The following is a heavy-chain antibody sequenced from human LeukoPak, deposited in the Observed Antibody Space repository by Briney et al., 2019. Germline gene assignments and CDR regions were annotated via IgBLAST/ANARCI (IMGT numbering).Heavy chain of an antibody. CDR2: NYPGVSDT. D-gene: IGHD2-15*01. J-gene: IGHJ5*02. V-gene: IGHV5-51*01. CDR3: ARRYCSGGSCYGNWFAP. CDR1: GYRFTSYW. Sequence: GESLKISCKGSGYRFTSYWIDWVRPMPGKGLEGMGINYPGVSDTRYSPSFQGPVTISADKSISSAYLQWSSLKASDTAMYYCARRYCSGGSCYGNWFAPWGQGTLVTVSS.